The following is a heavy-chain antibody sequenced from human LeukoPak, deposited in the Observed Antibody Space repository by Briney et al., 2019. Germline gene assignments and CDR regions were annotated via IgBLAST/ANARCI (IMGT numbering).Heavy chain of an antibody. CDR2: ISSGSYIK. CDR3: ARGKRTFDP. J-gene: IGHJ5*02. Sequence: GGSLRLYCVATGFPLTGNYMSWIRQPPGKGPEGVAYISSGSYIKYYADSVRGRFTIYRDSANNSLFLEMSTLRVDDTALYYCARGKRTFDPWGQGTLVIVSS. CDR1: GFPLTGNY. V-gene: IGHV3-11*01.